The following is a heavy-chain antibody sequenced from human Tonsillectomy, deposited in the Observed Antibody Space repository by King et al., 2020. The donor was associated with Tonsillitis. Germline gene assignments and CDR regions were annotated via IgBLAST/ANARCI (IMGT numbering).Heavy chain of an antibody. J-gene: IGHJ6*02. CDR1: GFTFSSYS. D-gene: IGHD3-3*01. Sequence: VQLVESGGGLVQPGGSLRLSCAASGFTFSSYSMNWVRQAPGKGLEWVSYISSSSSTIYYADSVKGRFTISRDNAKNSLYLQMNSLRAEDTALYYCARWATYYDFWSCYSDIPRDVWGQGTTVTVSS. CDR3: ARWATYYDFWSCYSDIPRDV. V-gene: IGHV3-48*01. CDR2: ISSSSSTI.